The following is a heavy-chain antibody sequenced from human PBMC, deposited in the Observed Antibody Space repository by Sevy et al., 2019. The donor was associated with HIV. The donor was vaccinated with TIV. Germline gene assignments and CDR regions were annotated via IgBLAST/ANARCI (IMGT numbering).Heavy chain of an antibody. D-gene: IGHD1-7*01. CDR2: IKSKTDAATR. CDR3: AAGTGTSDFDY. J-gene: IGHJ4*02. Sequence: GGSLRLSCAASGFTLNNYWMSWVRQAPGKGLEWVGRIKSKTDAATRDFAAPVRGRFSISRDDSANTVYLVMNNLKPEDTGVYYCAAGTGTSDFDYWGQGTLVTVSS. V-gene: IGHV3-15*01. CDR1: GFTLNNYW.